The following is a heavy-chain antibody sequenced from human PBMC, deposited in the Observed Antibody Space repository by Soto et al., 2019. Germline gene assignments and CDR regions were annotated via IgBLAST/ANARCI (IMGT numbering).Heavy chain of an antibody. V-gene: IGHV4-30-4*01. J-gene: IGHJ5*02. CDR1: GGSISSGDYY. Sequence: PSETLSLTCTVSGGSISSGDYYWSWIRQPPGKGLEWIGYIYYSGSTYYNPSLKSRVTISVDTSKNQFSLKLSSVTAADTAVYYCASRITMVRGVNWFDPWGQGTLVTVSS. CDR2: IYYSGST. CDR3: ASRITMVRGVNWFDP. D-gene: IGHD3-10*01.